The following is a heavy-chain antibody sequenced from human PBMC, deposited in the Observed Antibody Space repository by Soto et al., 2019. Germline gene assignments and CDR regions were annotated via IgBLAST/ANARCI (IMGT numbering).Heavy chain of an antibody. D-gene: IGHD6-19*01. Sequence: QVQLVQSGAEVKKPGASVKVSCKASGYTFTGYYMHWVRQAPGQGLEWMGWINPNSGGTNYAQKFQGRVTMTRDTSRSTAYMERSRLRSVDTAVYYCAREGYISGWYGGDWFDPWGQGTLVTVSS. CDR3: AREGYISGWYGGDWFDP. J-gene: IGHJ5*02. CDR2: INPNSGGT. CDR1: GYTFTGYY. V-gene: IGHV1-2*02.